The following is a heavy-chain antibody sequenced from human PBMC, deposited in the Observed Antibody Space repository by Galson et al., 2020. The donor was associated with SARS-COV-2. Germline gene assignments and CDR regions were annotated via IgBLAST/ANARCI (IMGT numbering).Heavy chain of an antibody. CDR2: IRSRRSPI. D-gene: IGHD2-15*01. CDR3: TRDCDGTCWFDY. J-gene: IGHJ4*02. CDR1: GFTFSRYS. V-gene: IGHV3-48*04. Sequence: GESLKISCAGSGFTFSRYSMNWVRQAPGKGMEWLAYIRSRRSPIMYADSVKGRITVSRDNARNSLYLQIDSLRAEDTAVYYCTRDCDGTCWFDYWSQGTLVTVSS.